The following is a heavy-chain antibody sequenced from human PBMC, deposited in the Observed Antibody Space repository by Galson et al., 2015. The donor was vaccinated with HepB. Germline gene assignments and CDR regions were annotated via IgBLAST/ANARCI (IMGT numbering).Heavy chain of an antibody. CDR3: ARAPRQYCGGDCSISNYYFDY. CDR1: GFTFSSYT. J-gene: IGHJ4*02. D-gene: IGHD2-21*02. Sequence: SLRLSCAASGFTFSSYTMNWVRQAPGKGLEWVSYISSSSSAIYYAGSVKGRFTISRDNAKNSLYLQMNSLRAEDTAVYYCARAPRQYCGGDCSISNYYFDYWGQGTLVTVSS. CDR2: ISSSSSAI. V-gene: IGHV3-48*01.